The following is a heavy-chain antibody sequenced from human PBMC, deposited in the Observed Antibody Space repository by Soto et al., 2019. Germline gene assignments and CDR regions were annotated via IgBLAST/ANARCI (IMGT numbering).Heavy chain of an antibody. CDR2: ISSSSSTI. V-gene: IGHV3-48*01. Sequence: GGSLRLSCAASGFTFSSYSMNWVRQAPGKGLEWVSYISSSSSTIYYAESVKGRFTISRDNAKNSLYLQMNSLRAEETDVYYCVSWADDSGGDYQHQPNYWGQGALVTVSS. J-gene: IGHJ4*02. D-gene: IGHD3-22*01. CDR3: VSWADDSGGDYQHQPNY. CDR1: GFTFSSYS.